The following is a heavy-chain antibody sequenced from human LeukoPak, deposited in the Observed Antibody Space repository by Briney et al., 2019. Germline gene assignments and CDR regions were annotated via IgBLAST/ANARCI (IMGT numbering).Heavy chain of an antibody. CDR2: IRYDGSDK. CDR3: ARGVGYCSSTSCYDWFDP. D-gene: IGHD2-2*03. CDR1: GFTFNNYG. J-gene: IGHJ5*02. Sequence: PGRSLRLSCAASGFTFNNYGMHWVRQAPGKGLEWVALIRYDGSDKYYADSVKGRFTISRDNSKNTLYLQMNSLRAEDTAVYYCARGVGYCSSTSCYDWFDPWGQGTLVTVSS. V-gene: IGHV3-33*08.